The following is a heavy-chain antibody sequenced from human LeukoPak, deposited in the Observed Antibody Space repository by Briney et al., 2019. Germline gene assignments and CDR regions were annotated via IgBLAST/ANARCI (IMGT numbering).Heavy chain of an antibody. J-gene: IGHJ4*02. Sequence: SETLSLTCTVSGGSISSSSYYWGWIRQPLGKGLEWIGSIYYSGSTYYNPSLKSRVTISVDTSKSQFSLKLTSVTAADTAVYSCAREWGFSSGYPGYFDYWGQGTLVTVSS. CDR3: AREWGFSSGYPGYFDY. D-gene: IGHD3-22*01. CDR2: IYYSGST. V-gene: IGHV4-39*02. CDR1: GGSISSSSYY.